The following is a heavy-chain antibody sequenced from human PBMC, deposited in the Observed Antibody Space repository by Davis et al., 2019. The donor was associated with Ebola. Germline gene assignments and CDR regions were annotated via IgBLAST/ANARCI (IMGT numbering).Heavy chain of an antibody. CDR2: IFPGDSDT. CDR3: ARRDYDFWSGYPD. V-gene: IGHV5-51*01. J-gene: IGHJ4*02. D-gene: IGHD3-3*01. Sequence: GESLKISCKASGYSFTTYWIVWVRQMPGKGLECMGIIFPGDSDTRYSPSFQGQVTISADKSISTAYLQWSSLKASDTAMYYCARRDYDFWSGYPDWGQGTLVTVSS. CDR1: GYSFTTYW.